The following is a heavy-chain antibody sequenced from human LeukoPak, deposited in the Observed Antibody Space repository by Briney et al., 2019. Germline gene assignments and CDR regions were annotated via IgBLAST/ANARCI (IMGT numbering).Heavy chain of an antibody. V-gene: IGHV3-23*01. J-gene: IGHJ4*02. D-gene: IGHD3-3*01. Sequence: PGGSLRLSCAASGFTFSSYAMSWVRQAPGKGLEWVSAIGGSGGSTYYADSVKGRFTISRDNSKNTLYLQMNSLRAEDTAVYYCAKDEANRYYDVWSGSIDYWGQGTLVTVSS. CDR1: GFTFSSYA. CDR3: AKDEANRYYDVWSGSIDY. CDR2: IGGSGGST.